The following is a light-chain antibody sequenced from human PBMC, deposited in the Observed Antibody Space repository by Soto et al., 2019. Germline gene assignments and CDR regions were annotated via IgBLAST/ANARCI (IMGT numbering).Light chain of an antibody. V-gene: IGKV1-5*03. CDR2: KAS. CDR3: QQYDNLPTLT. J-gene: IGKJ4*01. Sequence: DLQMTQSPSTLSASVGDRVTITCRASQSISTWLAWHQQKPGKAPKLLISKASSLESGVPSRFSGSGSGTEFTLTISSLQPDDSATYYCQQYDNLPTLTFGGGTKVEIK. CDR1: QSISTW.